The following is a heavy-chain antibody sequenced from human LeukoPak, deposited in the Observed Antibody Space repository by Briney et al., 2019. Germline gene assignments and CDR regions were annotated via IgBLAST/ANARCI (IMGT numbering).Heavy chain of an antibody. CDR2: IIPIFGTA. V-gene: IGHV1-69*05. D-gene: IGHD3-22*01. CDR1: GGTFSSYA. CDR3: AREGLAYYYDSSGYYYAVDY. Sequence: SVKVSCKASGGTFSSYAISWVRQAPGQGLEWMGGIIPIFGTANYAQKFQGRVTITTDESTSTAYMELSSLRSEDTAVYYCAREGLAYYYDSSGYYYAVDYWGQGTLVTVSS. J-gene: IGHJ4*02.